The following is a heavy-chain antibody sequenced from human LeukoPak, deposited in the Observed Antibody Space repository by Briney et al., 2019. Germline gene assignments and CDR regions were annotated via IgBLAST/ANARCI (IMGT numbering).Heavy chain of an antibody. CDR2: INHSGST. CDR1: GGSFSGYY. V-gene: IGHV4-34*01. Sequence: PSGTLSLTCAVYGGSFSGYYWSWIRQPPGKGLEWIGEINHSGSTNYNPPLKSRVTISIDASKNQFSLKLSSVTAADTAVYYCARRTCGGDCYSVDYWGQGNLVTVSS. CDR3: ARRTCGGDCYSVDY. D-gene: IGHD2-21*02. J-gene: IGHJ4*02.